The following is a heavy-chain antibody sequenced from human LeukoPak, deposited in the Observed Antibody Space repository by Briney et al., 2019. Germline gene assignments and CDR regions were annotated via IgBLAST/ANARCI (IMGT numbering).Heavy chain of an antibody. Sequence: PGGSLRLSCAASGFTFDDYAMHWVRQAPGKGLEWVSGFSWNSGSIGYVDSVKGRFTISRDNAKNSVFLQMNSLRAEDTAAYYCARDRPIAISGVVILPWGQGTLVTVSS. CDR1: GFTFDDYA. CDR2: FSWNSGSI. V-gene: IGHV3-9*01. D-gene: IGHD3-3*01. CDR3: ARDRPIAISGVVILP. J-gene: IGHJ5*02.